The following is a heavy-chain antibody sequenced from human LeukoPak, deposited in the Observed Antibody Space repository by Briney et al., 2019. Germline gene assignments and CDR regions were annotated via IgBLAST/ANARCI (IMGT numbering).Heavy chain of an antibody. CDR1: GFSFSSYG. J-gene: IGHJ4*02. CDR2: IRYDGTNK. D-gene: IGHD6-19*01. V-gene: IGHV3-30*02. Sequence: GSLRLSCEASGFSFSSYGLHWVRQAPGKGLEWVAFIRYDGTNKYYADSVKGRFTISRDDSKNTLYLQMNSLKTEDTAVYYCTTDEDLIAVAGYLDYWGQGTLVTVSS. CDR3: TTDEDLIAVAGYLDY.